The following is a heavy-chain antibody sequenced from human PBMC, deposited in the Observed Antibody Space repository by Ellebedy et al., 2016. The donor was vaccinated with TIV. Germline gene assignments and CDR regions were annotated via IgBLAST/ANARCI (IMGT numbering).Heavy chain of an antibody. CDR3: ARDMGRWLQFLGY. D-gene: IGHD5-24*01. CDR2: ISSSSTSI. Sequence: GESLKISCAASGCTFNSYGMGWVRQAPGEGLEWVSYISSSSTSIYYADSVKGRFTISRDNAKNSLWLQMNSLRAEDTAVYYCARDMGRWLQFLGYWGQGTLVTVSS. V-gene: IGHV3-48*04. J-gene: IGHJ4*02. CDR1: GCTFNSYG.